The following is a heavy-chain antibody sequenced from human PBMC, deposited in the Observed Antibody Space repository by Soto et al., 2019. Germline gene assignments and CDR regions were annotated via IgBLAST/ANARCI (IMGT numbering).Heavy chain of an antibody. CDR1: GGSFSGYY. V-gene: IGHV4-34*01. CDR2: INHSGST. Sequence: QVQLQQWGAGLLKPSETLSLTCAVYGGSFSGYYWSWIRQPPGKGLEWIGEINHSGSTNYNPSLKSRVTISVDTSKNQFSLKLSSVTAADTAVYYCARVRGRRQWLLYYYGMDVWGQGTTVTVSS. J-gene: IGHJ6*02. D-gene: IGHD6-19*01. CDR3: ARVRGRRQWLLYYYGMDV.